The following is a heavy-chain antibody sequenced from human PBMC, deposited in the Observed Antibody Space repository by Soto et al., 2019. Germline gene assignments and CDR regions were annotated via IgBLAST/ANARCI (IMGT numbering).Heavy chain of an antibody. D-gene: IGHD2-2*02. CDR3: ASGTLGYCSSTSCYTSLGPYYYGMDV. J-gene: IGHJ6*02. CDR2: IIPIFGTA. CDR1: GGTFSSYA. V-gene: IGHV1-69*13. Sequence: SVKVSCKASGGTFSSYAISCVRQAPGQGLEWMGWIIPIFGTANYAQKFQGRVTITADESTSTAYMELISLRSEDTAVYYCASGTLGYCSSTSCYTSLGPYYYGMDVWGQGTTVTVSS.